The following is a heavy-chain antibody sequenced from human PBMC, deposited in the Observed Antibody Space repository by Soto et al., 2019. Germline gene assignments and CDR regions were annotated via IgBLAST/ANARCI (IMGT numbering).Heavy chain of an antibody. J-gene: IGHJ5*02. V-gene: IGHV1-18*01. CDR2: ISAYNGNT. D-gene: IGHD1-7*01. CDR1: GYTFTSYG. Sequence: QVQLVQSGAEVKKPGASVMVSCKASGYTFTSYGISWVRQAPGQGLELMGWISAYNGNTNYAQKLQGRVTMTTDTSTSTAYMELRSLRSDDTAVYYCARDRGYNWNYGWFYPWGQGTLVTVSS. CDR3: ARDRGYNWNYGWFYP.